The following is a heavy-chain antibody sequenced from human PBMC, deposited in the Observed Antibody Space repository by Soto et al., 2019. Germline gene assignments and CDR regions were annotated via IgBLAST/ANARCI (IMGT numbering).Heavy chain of an antibody. CDR3: AKEAYCGGDCYYDY. Sequence: QVQLVESGGGVVQPGRSLRLSCAASGFTFSSYGMHWVRQAPGKGLEWVAVISYDGSNKYYADSVKGRFTISRDNSKNTLYLQMNSLRAEDTAVYYCAKEAYCGGDCYYDYWGQGTLVTVSS. V-gene: IGHV3-30*18. CDR1: GFTFSSYG. J-gene: IGHJ4*02. CDR2: ISYDGSNK. D-gene: IGHD2-21*02.